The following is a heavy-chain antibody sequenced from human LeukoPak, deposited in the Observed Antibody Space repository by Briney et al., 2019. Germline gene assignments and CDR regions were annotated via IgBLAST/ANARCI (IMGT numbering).Heavy chain of an antibody. D-gene: IGHD3-3*01. Sequence: SVKVSCKASGGTFSSYAISWVRQAPGQGLEWMGGIIPIFGTANYAQKFQGKVTITADESTSTAYMELSSLRSEDTAVYYCARDRSGGSGYYLDYWGQGTLVTVSS. CDR1: GGTFSSYA. CDR2: IIPIFGTA. CDR3: ARDRSGGSGYYLDY. J-gene: IGHJ4*02. V-gene: IGHV1-69*13.